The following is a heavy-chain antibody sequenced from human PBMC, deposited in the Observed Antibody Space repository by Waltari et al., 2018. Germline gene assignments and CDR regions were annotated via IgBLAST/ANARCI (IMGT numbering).Heavy chain of an antibody. CDR1: GAFIERGSYY. J-gene: IGHJ4*02. CDR2: IYASGST. V-gene: IGHV4-61*02. Sequence: QVQLQESGPGLVKPSQTLSLTCNVSGAFIERGSYYWSWVRQPAGRGLEWVGRIYASGSTNYNPPLKSRVTLSVDTSKNQVSLRLTSVTAADSAVYFCARTLEKTYGGWYFDSWGQGTRVTVSS. D-gene: IGHD3-10*01. CDR3: ARTLEKTYGGWYFDS.